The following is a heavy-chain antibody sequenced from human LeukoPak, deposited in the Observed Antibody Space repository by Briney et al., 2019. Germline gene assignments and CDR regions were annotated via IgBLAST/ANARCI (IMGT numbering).Heavy chain of an antibody. J-gene: IGHJ4*02. Sequence: GGSLRLTCAASGFTFSSYWMSWVRQAPGKGLECVANIKQDGREKSYVDSVKGRFTISRDNAKNSLYLQMNSLRAEDTAVYYCTRDRRWLQPSLGFDYWGQGNLVTVSS. CDR1: GFTFSSYW. CDR3: TRDRRWLQPSLGFDY. V-gene: IGHV3-7*01. CDR2: IKQDGREK. D-gene: IGHD5-24*01.